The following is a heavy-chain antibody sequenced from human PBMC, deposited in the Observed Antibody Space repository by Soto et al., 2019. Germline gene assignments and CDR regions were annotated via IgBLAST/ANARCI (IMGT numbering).Heavy chain of an antibody. J-gene: IGHJ5*02. CDR2: ISYDGSNK. D-gene: IGHD3-9*01. CDR1: GFTFSSYG. CDR3: AKDQNYDILTGPFDP. Sequence: LRLSCAASGFTFSSYGMHWVRQAPGKGLEWVAVISYDGSNKYYADSVKGRFTISRDNSKNTLYLQMNSLRAEDTAVYYCAKDQNYDILTGPFDPWGQGTLVTVSS. V-gene: IGHV3-30*18.